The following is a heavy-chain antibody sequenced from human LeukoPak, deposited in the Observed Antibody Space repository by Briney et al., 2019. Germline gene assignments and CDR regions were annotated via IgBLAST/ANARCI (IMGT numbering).Heavy chain of an antibody. Sequence: ASVKLSCKASGYTFTSYDINWVRQATGQGLEWMGWMNPNSGNTGYAQKFQGRVTMTRNTSISTAYMELSSLRSEDTAVYYCATARNTRIAAAGKARRGYYMDIWGKGTLVTVSS. CDR2: MNPNSGNT. J-gene: IGHJ6*03. V-gene: IGHV1-8*01. CDR1: GYTFTSYD. D-gene: IGHD6-13*01. CDR3: ATARNTRIAAAGKARRGYYMDI.